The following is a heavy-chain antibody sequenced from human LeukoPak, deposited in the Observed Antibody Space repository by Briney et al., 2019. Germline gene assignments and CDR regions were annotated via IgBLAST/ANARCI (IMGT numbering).Heavy chain of an antibody. CDR2: INHSGST. V-gene: IGHV4-34*01. CDR1: GGSISSYY. D-gene: IGHD1-7*01. CDR3: ARARYNWNYGRYFDY. Sequence: SETLSLTCTVSGGSISSYYWSWIRQPPGKGLEWIGEINHSGSTNYNPSLKSRVTISVDTSKNQFSLKLSSVTAADTAVYYCARARYNWNYGRYFDYRGQGTLVTVSS. J-gene: IGHJ4*02.